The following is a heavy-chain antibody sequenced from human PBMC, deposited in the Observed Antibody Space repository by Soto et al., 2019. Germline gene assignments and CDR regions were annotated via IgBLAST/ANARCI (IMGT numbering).Heavy chain of an antibody. D-gene: IGHD6-6*01. Sequence: CGPTLENPTRTLPLTCTFSGLSLITSGMCVSWIRKHSGKALEWLALIDWDDDKYYSTSLKTRLTISKDTSKNQVVLTMTNMDPVDTATYYCARYSSSSFYYYGMDVWGQGTTVTVSS. CDR1: GLSLITSGMC. CDR2: IDWDDDK. CDR3: ARYSSSSFYYYGMDV. V-gene: IGHV2-70*01. J-gene: IGHJ6*02.